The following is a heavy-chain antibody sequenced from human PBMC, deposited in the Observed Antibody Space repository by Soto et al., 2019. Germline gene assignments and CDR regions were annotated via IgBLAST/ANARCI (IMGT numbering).Heavy chain of an antibody. CDR1: GFTFSSYA. CDR3: AKGRESSGSYRPFDY. J-gene: IGHJ4*02. CDR2: ISGGGVAT. Sequence: GGSLRLSCAASGFTFSSYAMSWVRQAPGKGLEWVSDISGGGVATNYADSVKGRFTISRDNSKNTLYLQMNSLRAEDTAVYYCAKGRESSGSYRPFDYWGQGTLVTVSS. D-gene: IGHD3-22*01. V-gene: IGHV3-23*01.